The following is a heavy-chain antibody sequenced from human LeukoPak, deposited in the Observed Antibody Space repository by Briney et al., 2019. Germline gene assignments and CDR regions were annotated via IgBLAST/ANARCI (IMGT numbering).Heavy chain of an antibody. J-gene: IGHJ4*02. CDR1: GSTFTISN. D-gene: IGHD5-24*01. Sequence: ASVTLSFTSSGSTFTISNMHWEWQAPGQGLEWMGIINTSSGSTSYAQEFHGRVTMTSDTSTSTVYMELSSLRSEDTAVYYCARDGVTEEVATITPYFDDWGQGTLVTVSS. CDR2: INTSSGST. CDR3: ARDGVTEEVATITPYFDD. V-gene: IGHV1-46*01.